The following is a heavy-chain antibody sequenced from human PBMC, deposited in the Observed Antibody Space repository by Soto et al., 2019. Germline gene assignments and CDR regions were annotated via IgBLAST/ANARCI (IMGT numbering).Heavy chain of an antibody. CDR2: IYPGDSDT. J-gene: IGHJ6*02. V-gene: IGHV5-51*01. Sequence: VKSSEKGCGENLCSHWRGWERQMPGKGLEWMGIIYPGDSDTRYSPSFQGQVTISADKSISTAYLQWSSLKASDTAMYYCARTSAAGKYYYGMDVWCQGTTVTVS. D-gene: IGHD6-13*01. CDR1: GENLCSHW. CDR3: ARTSAAGKYYYGMDV.